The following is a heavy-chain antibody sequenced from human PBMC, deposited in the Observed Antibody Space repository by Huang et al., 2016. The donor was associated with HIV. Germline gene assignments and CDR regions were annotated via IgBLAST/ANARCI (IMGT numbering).Heavy chain of an antibody. Sequence: QVQLQESGPGRVKPSETLSLTCTVSGGSISSSSYYWGWIRQPPGKGLEWIGSFYYSVSTDYNPSFGSRVAISVDTSKNQFSLKLSSVTAADTAVYYCARRFTYYDGGGYYQDDAFDIWGQGTMVTVSS. CDR2: FYYSVST. J-gene: IGHJ3*02. CDR3: ARRFTYYDGGGYYQDDAFDI. D-gene: IGHD3-22*01. V-gene: IGHV4-39*01. CDR1: GGSISSSSYY.